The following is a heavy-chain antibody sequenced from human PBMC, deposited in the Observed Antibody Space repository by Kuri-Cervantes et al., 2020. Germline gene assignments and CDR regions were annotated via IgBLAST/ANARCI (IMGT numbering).Heavy chain of an antibody. CDR3: ARGWGRQWLSRVYFDY. Sequence: GGSLRLSCIASGFTFGDYAISWFRQAPGKGLEWVSFIRSKTYGRTTEYAASVKGRFTISRDDPKTIAYLQMNSLKTEDTAVYYCARGWGRQWLSRVYFDYWGQGTLVTVSS. CDR1: GFTFGDYA. CDR2: IRSKTYGRTT. V-gene: IGHV3-49*03. D-gene: IGHD6-19*01. J-gene: IGHJ4*02.